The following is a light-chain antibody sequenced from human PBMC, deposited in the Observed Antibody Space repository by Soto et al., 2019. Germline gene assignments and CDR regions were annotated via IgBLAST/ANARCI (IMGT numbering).Light chain of an antibody. Sequence: QSALTQPASVSGSPGQSITISCTGTNSDVGAYPYVSWYQQHPGNAPKLLIYEVADRPSGVSDRFSGSKSGNTASLTISGLQAEDGADYYCSSYIINSTLVIFGGGTKLTVL. CDR2: EVA. CDR3: SSYIINSTLVI. V-gene: IGLV2-14*03. CDR1: NSDVGAYPY. J-gene: IGLJ2*01.